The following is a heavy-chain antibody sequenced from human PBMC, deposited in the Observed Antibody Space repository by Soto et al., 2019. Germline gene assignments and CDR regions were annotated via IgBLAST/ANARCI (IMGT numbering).Heavy chain of an antibody. V-gene: IGHV1-18*01. CDR2: ISAYNGNT. Sequence: ASVKVSCKASGYTFTSYGISWVRQAPGQGLEWMGWISAYNGNTNYAQKLQGRVTMTTDTSTSTAYMELRSLRSDDTAVYYCARQGPSDITIFGVVIIPEPKNYYYYGMDVWGQGTTVTVSS. D-gene: IGHD3-3*01. J-gene: IGHJ6*02. CDR3: ARQGPSDITIFGVVIIPEPKNYYYYGMDV. CDR1: GYTFTSYG.